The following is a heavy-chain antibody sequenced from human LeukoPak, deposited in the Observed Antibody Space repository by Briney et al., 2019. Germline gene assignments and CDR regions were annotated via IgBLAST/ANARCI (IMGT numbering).Heavy chain of an antibody. J-gene: IGHJ4*02. Sequence: GSLRLSCVASGFTFSSYAMSWVRQAPGKGPEWVSGISGSGGSTYYADSVKGRFTISRDNSKNTLFLQMNSLRAEDTAVYYCAKETYSSGWYPYFDYWGQGTLVTVSS. D-gene: IGHD6-19*01. CDR2: ISGSGGST. CDR1: GFTFSSYA. CDR3: AKETYSSGWYPYFDY. V-gene: IGHV3-23*01.